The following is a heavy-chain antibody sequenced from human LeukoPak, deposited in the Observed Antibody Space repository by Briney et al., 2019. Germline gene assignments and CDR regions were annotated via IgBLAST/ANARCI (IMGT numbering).Heavy chain of an antibody. CDR1: RFTFSTYW. D-gene: IGHD2-15*01. J-gene: IGHJ5*02. CDR2: INSDGSST. CDR3: AIPRGVVAAPYNWFDP. Sequence: GGSLRLSCAASRFTFSTYWMHWVRQAPGKGLVWVSRINSDGSSTYYADSVKGRFTISRDNSKNTLYLQMNSLRAEDTAVYYCAIPRGVVAAPYNWFDPWGQGTLVTVSS. V-gene: IGHV3-74*01.